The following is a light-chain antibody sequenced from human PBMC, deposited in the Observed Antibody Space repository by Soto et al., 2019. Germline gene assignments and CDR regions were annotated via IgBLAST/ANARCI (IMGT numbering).Light chain of an antibody. CDR3: QQSYTALSIT. CDR1: ENSNRN. CDR2: GAS. Sequence: DIQMTQSPSSLSAAVGDRVTFTCRASENSNRNLNWYQQQAGKAPKLLIYGASSLQNGVSSRFRGGGSGTDFTLIITNLQPEDFATYYCQQSYTALSITFGQGTRLDIK. J-gene: IGKJ5*01. V-gene: IGKV1-39*01.